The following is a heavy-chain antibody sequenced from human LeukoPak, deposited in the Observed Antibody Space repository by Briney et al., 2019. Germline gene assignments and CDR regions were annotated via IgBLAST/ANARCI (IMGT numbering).Heavy chain of an antibody. J-gene: IGHJ4*02. Sequence: SETLSLTCTVSGGSISSNYWSWIRQPPGKGLEWIGYIYYSGSTNYNPSLKSRVTISVDTSKNQFSLKLSSVTAADTAVYYCARDLGYSSSGGFDYWGQGTLVTVSS. CDR1: GGSISSNY. CDR2: IYYSGST. V-gene: IGHV4-59*01. D-gene: IGHD6-6*01. CDR3: ARDLGYSSSGGFDY.